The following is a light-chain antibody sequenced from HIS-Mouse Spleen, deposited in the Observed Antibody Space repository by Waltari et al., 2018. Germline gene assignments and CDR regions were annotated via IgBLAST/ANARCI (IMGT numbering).Light chain of an antibody. J-gene: IGLJ3*02. CDR2: EDN. V-gene: IGLV6-57*04. CDR1: SGSIASNY. Sequence: NFMLTQPHSVSESPGKTVTISCTRSSGSIASNYVQWYQQRPGSAPTTVIYEDNQRPSGVPDRFSCSIASSSNSASLTISGLKTEDEADYYCQSYDSSNLVFGGGTKLTVL. CDR3: QSYDSSNLV.